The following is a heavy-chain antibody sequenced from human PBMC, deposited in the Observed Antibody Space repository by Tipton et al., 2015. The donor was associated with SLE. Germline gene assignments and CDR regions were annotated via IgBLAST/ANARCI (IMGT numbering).Heavy chain of an antibody. V-gene: IGHV1-46*01. D-gene: IGHD4-17*01. Sequence: QLVQSGAEVKKPGASVKVSCKASGYNFTSYSLHWVRQAPGQGLEWMGIIIPRGVSTRYAQKFQGRLTMTWDTSSSTAYMELSSLRSEDTAVFYCARELTTMTTGRFDLWGQGTLVTVSS. CDR1: GYNFTSYS. CDR2: IIPRGVST. J-gene: IGHJ5*02. CDR3: ARELTTMTTGRFDL.